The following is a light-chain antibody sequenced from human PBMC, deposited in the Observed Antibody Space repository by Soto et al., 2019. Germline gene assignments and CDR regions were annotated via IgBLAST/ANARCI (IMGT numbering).Light chain of an antibody. Sequence: EIVMTQSPATLSVSPGERATLSCRASQSVSSNLAWYQQKPGQAPRLLIYVASTRATGIPARFSGSGSGTEFTLTISSLQSEDFPVYYCQQYNNWPYTFGQGTKLEIK. V-gene: IGKV3-15*01. CDR2: VAS. CDR1: QSVSSN. CDR3: QQYNNWPYT. J-gene: IGKJ2*01.